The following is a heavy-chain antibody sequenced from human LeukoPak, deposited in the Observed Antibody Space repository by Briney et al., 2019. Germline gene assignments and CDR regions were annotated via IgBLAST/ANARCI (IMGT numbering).Heavy chain of an antibody. D-gene: IGHD1-26*01. CDR3: VRVPPSSLADY. CDR2: IYHSGST. Sequence: PSETLSLTCTVSGYSISSGYYWGWIRPPPGKGLEWIGSIYHSGSTYYNPSLKSRVTISVDTSKNQFSLKLSSVTAADTAVYYCVRVPPSSLADYWGQGTLVTVSS. J-gene: IGHJ4*02. CDR1: GYSISSGYY. V-gene: IGHV4-38-2*02.